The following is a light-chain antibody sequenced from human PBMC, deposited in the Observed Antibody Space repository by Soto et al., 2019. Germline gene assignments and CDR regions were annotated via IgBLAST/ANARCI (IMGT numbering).Light chain of an antibody. CDR3: TSYTRSDTLV. CDR2: EVR. Sequence: QSALTQPASVSGSPGQSTTISCTGTSSDVGAYNYVSWYQQHPGKVPKLMIYEVRNRPSGVSNRFSGSKSGNTASLTISGLQPEDEADYYCTSYTRSDTLVFGGGTKLTVL. J-gene: IGLJ2*01. V-gene: IGLV2-14*01. CDR1: SSDVGAYNY.